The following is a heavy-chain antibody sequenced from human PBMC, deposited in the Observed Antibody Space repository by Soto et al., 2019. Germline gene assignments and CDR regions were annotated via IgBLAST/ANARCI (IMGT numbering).Heavy chain of an antibody. V-gene: IGHV3-15*01. Sequence: GGSLRLSCAASGFTFNSAWMSWVRQAPGKGLEWLGRIKSESDGGTTDHAAPVRGRFTISRDDSKNTLYLQMNNLKTEDTAVYYCTNLQERGYCSGITCYEPFYYYYYYMDVWGKGTTVTVSS. CDR1: GFTFNSAW. CDR3: TNLQERGYCSGITCYEPFYYYYYYMDV. D-gene: IGHD2-2*01. J-gene: IGHJ6*03. CDR2: IKSESDGGTT.